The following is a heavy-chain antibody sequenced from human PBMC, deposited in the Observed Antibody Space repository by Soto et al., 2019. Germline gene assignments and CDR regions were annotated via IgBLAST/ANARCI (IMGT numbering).Heavy chain of an antibody. J-gene: IGHJ4*02. D-gene: IGHD4-17*01. Sequence: QVQLVQSGAEVKKPGASVKVSCKASGYSFIGYGFSWVRQAPGQGLEYMGWISAYNGDTHYAQSLQGRVTMTTETSTSTAYMELRSLIPDDTAVYYCARDGALYGDYGGYWGQGTLVTVSS. CDR3: ARDGALYGDYGGY. CDR2: ISAYNGDT. V-gene: IGHV1-18*01. CDR1: GYSFIGYG.